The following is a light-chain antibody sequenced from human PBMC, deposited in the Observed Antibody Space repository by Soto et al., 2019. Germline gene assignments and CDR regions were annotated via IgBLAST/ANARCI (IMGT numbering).Light chain of an antibody. CDR2: GVS. CDR1: QSVSSSY. V-gene: IGKV3-20*01. CDR3: QQYGSSPLIS. J-gene: IGKJ5*01. Sequence: EIVLTQSPGTLSLSPGERATLSCRASQSVSSSYLAWYQQKPGQAPRLLIYGVSNRATGIPDRFSGSGSGTDSTLTISRLEPEDFAVYYCQQYGSSPLISFGQGTRLEIK.